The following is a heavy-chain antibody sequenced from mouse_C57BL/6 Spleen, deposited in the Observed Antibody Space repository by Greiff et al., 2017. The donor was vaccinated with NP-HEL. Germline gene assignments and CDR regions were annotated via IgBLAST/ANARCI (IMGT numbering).Heavy chain of an antibody. CDR3: ARKGNFYWYFDV. CDR1: GFSLTSYG. D-gene: IGHD2-1*01. V-gene: IGHV2-2*01. J-gene: IGHJ1*03. Sequence: VKLMESGPGLVQPSQSLSITCTVSGFSLTSYGVHWVRQSPGKGLEWLGVIWSGGSTDYNAAFISRLSTSKDNSKSQVFFKMNSLQADDTAIYYCARKGNFYWYFDVWGTGTTVTVSS. CDR2: IWSGGST.